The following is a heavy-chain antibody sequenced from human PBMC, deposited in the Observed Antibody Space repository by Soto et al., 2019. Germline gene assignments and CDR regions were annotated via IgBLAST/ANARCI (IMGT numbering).Heavy chain of an antibody. CDR3: ARYYYDSSGYYPL. V-gene: IGHV3-33*01. Sequence: QVQLVESGGGVVQPGRSLRLSCAASGFTFSSYGMHWVRQAPGKGLEWVAVIWSDGSNKYYADSVKGRFTISRDNSKNTLYLQMNSLRAEDTAVYYCARYYYDSSGYYPLGGQGTLFTVSS. D-gene: IGHD3-22*01. J-gene: IGHJ1*01. CDR1: GFTFSSYG. CDR2: IWSDGSNK.